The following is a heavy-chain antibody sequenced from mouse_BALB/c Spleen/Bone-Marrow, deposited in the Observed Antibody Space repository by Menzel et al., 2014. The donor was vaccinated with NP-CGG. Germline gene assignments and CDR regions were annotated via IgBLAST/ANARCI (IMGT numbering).Heavy chain of an antibody. CDR3: ARLNYYGNLFV. J-gene: IGHJ1*01. CDR1: GFDFSRYW. D-gene: IGHD1-1*01. V-gene: IGHV4-1*02. Sequence: VNLVESGGGLVQPGGSLKLSCAASGFDFSRYWMSWVRQAPGKGLEWIGEINPDSSTINYTPSLKDKFIISRDNAKNTLYLQMSKVRSEDTALYYCARLNYYGNLFVWGAGTTVTVSS. CDR2: INPDSSTI.